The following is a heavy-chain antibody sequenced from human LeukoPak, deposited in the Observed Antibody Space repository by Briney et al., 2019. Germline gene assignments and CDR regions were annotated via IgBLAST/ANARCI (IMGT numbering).Heavy chain of an antibody. V-gene: IGHV3-9*01. J-gene: IGHJ4*02. Sequence: GGSLRLSCAASGFTFSSYGMHWVRQAPGKGLEWVSGIRWNSGSIGYADSVKGRFTISRDNAKTSLYLQMNSLRAEDTAVYYCARVQGRLLWFGELKVHYFDYWGQGTLVTVSS. CDR3: ARVQGRLLWFGELKVHYFDY. CDR1: GFTFSSYG. D-gene: IGHD3-10*01. CDR2: IRWNSGSI.